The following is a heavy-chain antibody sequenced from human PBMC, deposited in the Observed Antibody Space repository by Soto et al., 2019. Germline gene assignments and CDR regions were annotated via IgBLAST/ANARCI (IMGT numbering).Heavy chain of an antibody. D-gene: IGHD3-3*01. CDR2: IIPVFCTT. Sequence: QVQLVQSGAEVKKPGSSVMVSCKASGGTLSTYAINWVRQAPGQGLEYMGRIIPVFCTTNYAQTFQGRVTITADASTSTADMELSSLRAEATAVYYCERESPRRPMKTARKYYDFWGAYARPTQEPDYSYYFGIDVWGQGTTVIVSS. V-gene: IGHV1-69*01. J-gene: IGHJ6*02. CDR3: ERESPRRPMKTARKYYDFWGAYARPTQEPDYSYYFGIDV. CDR1: GGTLSTYA.